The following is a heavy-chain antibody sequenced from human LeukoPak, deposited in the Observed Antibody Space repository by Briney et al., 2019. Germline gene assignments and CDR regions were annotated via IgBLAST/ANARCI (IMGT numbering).Heavy chain of an antibody. D-gene: IGHD3-3*01. Sequence: GGSLRLSCAASGFTFSSYSMNWVRQAPGKGLEWVSYISSSSTIYYADSVKGRFTISRDNANNSLYLQMNSLRAEDTAVYYCARVKLRFLEWPLNAFDIWGQGTMVTVSS. V-gene: IGHV3-48*01. CDR3: ARVKLRFLEWPLNAFDI. CDR1: GFTFSSYS. J-gene: IGHJ3*02. CDR2: ISSSSTI.